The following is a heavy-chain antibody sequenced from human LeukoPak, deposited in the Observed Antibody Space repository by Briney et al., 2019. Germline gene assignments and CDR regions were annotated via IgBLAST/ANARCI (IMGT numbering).Heavy chain of an antibody. Sequence: GGSLRLSCAASGFTFSSYGMHWVRQAPGKGLEWVAVIWYDGSNKYYADSVKGRFTTSRDNSKNTLYLQMNSLRAEDTAVYYCASERSRIAAAGTFDYWGQGTLVTVSS. D-gene: IGHD6-13*01. J-gene: IGHJ4*02. V-gene: IGHV3-33*01. CDR2: IWYDGSNK. CDR1: GFTFSSYG. CDR3: ASERSRIAAAGTFDY.